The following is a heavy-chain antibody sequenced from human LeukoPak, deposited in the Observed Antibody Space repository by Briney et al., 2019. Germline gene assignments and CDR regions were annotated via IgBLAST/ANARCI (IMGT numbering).Heavy chain of an antibody. D-gene: IGHD3-3*01. CDR3: VKPTRSGYYTAFFN. J-gene: IGHJ4*02. CDR1: GFSLSTSGVA. Sequence: GSAPTLFKPTPTLTLTCTFSGFSLSTSGVAVGWVRQSPGKALEWLAIIYYDDDKNYSPSLKRRLTITKDTSKNQVVLTMTNVDPVDTGTYFCVKPTRSGYYTAFFNWGQGTLVTVSS. V-gene: IGHV2-5*04. CDR2: IYYDDDK.